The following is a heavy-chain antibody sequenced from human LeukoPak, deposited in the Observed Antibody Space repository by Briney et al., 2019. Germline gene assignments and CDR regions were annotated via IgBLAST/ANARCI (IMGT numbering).Heavy chain of an antibody. CDR3: AKARFVVVPAAFDY. CDR2: IYSGGST. CDR1: GFTVSSNY. D-gene: IGHD2-2*01. J-gene: IGHJ4*02. Sequence: GGSLRLSCAASGFTVSSNYMSWVRQAPGKGLEWVSVIYSGGSTYYADSVKGRFTISRDNSKNTLYLQMNSLRAEDTAVYYCAKARFVVVPAAFDYWGQGTLVTVSS. V-gene: IGHV3-53*01.